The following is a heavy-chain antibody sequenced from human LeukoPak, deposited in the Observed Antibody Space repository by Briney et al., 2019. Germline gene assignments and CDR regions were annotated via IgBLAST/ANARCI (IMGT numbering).Heavy chain of an antibody. Sequence: PGGSLRLSCAASGFTFNNYAMHWVRQAPGKGLEWVAVKSYDGSNKYYADSVKGRFTISRDNSKNTLYLQMNSLRAEDTAVYYCARDSSMRWLLYLATLDYWGQGTLVTVSS. CDR3: ARDSSMRWLLYLATLDY. CDR2: KSYDGSNK. D-gene: IGHD3-3*01. J-gene: IGHJ4*02. CDR1: GFTFNNYA. V-gene: IGHV3-30-3*01.